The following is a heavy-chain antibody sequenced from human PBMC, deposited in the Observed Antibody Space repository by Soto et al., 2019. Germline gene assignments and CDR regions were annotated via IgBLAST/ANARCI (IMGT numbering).Heavy chain of an antibody. V-gene: IGHV4-39*01. CDR1: CASISVHSYY. Sequence: SETLSLTCTFSCASISVHSYYCTCIRRPPGKGLEWIGSSYYSGTTYFNPSLKSRATISVDTSKNQFSLRLTSVTAADTAIYYCKRRYNWNDNWFDPWGQGTLVTVSS. CDR3: KRRYNWNDNWFDP. J-gene: IGHJ5*02. CDR2: SYYSGTT. D-gene: IGHD1-20*01.